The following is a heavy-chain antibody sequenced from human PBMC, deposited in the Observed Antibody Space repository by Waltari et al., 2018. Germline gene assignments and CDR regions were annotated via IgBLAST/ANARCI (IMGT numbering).Heavy chain of an antibody. V-gene: IGHV3-33*06. CDR1: GFTFSNYG. CDR3: GKDYSAYHFGMDV. Sequence: QVQLVESGGGVVQPGTSLRLSCAASGFTFSNYGMHWVRQAPGKGVVWVAVICYDGNNKNYEDSVKGRFTISRDNSRNTLDLQMNGLRVEDTAVYYCGKDYSAYHFGMDVRGQGSTVTVSS. J-gene: IGHJ6*02. CDR2: ICYDGNNK. D-gene: IGHD2-15*01.